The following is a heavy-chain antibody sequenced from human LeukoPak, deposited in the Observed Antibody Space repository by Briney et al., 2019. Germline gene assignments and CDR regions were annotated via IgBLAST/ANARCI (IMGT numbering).Heavy chain of an antibody. CDR3: ARSRPYMVRGVLGAFDI. D-gene: IGHD3-10*01. V-gene: IGHV1-2*02. Sequence: ASVKVSCKAPGYTFIGYYMHWVRQAPGQGLEWMGWINPYSGGTNYAQKFQGRVTMTRDTSISTAYMELSRLRSDDTAVYYCARSRPYMVRGVLGAFDIWGQGTMATVSS. CDR2: INPYSGGT. CDR1: GYTFIGYY. J-gene: IGHJ3*02.